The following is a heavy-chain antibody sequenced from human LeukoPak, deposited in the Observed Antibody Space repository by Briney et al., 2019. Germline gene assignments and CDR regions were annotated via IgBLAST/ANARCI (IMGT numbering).Heavy chain of an antibody. J-gene: IGHJ4*02. D-gene: IGHD3-16*02. CDR1: GFNFGDSA. V-gene: IGHV3-23*01. CDR2: IVGGGDIT. Sequence: GGSLRLSCAASGFNFGDSAMWWVRQAPGEGLEWISAIVGGGDITLYTGSMKGRLTICRDNSENILYVQMNNQRLDDMAVYYCEKETKEPFGELSPDWGQGVLVPVSS. CDR3: EKETKEPFGELSPD.